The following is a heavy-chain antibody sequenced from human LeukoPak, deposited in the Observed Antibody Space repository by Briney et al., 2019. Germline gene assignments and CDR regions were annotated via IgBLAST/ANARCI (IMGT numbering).Heavy chain of an antibody. D-gene: IGHD3-22*01. V-gene: IGHV3-53*04. CDR3: ARASLGYYYDSSGYPPYYFDY. CDR1: GFTVSSNY. J-gene: IGHJ4*02. Sequence: GGSLRLSCAASGFTVSSNYMSWVRQAPGKGLEWVSVIYSGGSTYYADSAKGRFTISRHNSKNTLYLQMNSLRAEDTAVYYCARASLGYYYDSSGYPPYYFDYWGQGTLVTVSS. CDR2: IYSGGST.